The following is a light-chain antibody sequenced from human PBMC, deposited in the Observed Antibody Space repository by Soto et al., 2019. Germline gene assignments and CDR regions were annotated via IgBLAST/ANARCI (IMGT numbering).Light chain of an antibody. Sequence: DIQMTQSPSTLSASVGDRVIITCRASQSISSWLAWYQQKPGKAPNLLIYKASTLKSGVPSRFSGSGSGTEFTLTISSLQPDDFATYYCQQYDNDSWTFGQGTEVQIK. V-gene: IGKV1-5*03. CDR2: KAS. CDR1: QSISSW. CDR3: QQYDNDSWT. J-gene: IGKJ1*01.